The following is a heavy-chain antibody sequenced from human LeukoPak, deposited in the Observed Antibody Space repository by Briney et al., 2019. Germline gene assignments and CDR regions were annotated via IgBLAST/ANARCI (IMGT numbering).Heavy chain of an antibody. CDR1: GFSFTTYW. CDR3: EGGGLGHGFDI. D-gene: IGHD3-16*01. V-gene: IGHV3-74*01. Sequence: GGSLRLSCEASGFSFTTYWIHWVRQAPGKGLVWVSRINNDGSDTIYADSVRGRFTISRDNAENTLYLQMNGLRADDTAVYYFEGGGLGHGFDIWGQGKMVTVSS. J-gene: IGHJ3*02. CDR2: INNDGSDT.